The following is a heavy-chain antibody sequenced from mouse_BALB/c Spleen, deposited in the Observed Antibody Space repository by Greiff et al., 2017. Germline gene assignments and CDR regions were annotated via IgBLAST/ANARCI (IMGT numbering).Heavy chain of an antibody. V-gene: IGHV3-2*02. D-gene: IGHD2-1*01. CDR1: GYSITSDYA. CDR3: ARYGNPYATDY. CDR2: ISYSGST. Sequence: EVQRVESGPGLVKPSQSLSLTCTVTGYSITSDYAWNWIRQFPGNKLEWMGYISYSGSTSYNPSLKSRISITRDTSKNQFFLQLNSVTTEDTATYYCARYGNPYATDYWGQGTSVTVSS. J-gene: IGHJ4*01.